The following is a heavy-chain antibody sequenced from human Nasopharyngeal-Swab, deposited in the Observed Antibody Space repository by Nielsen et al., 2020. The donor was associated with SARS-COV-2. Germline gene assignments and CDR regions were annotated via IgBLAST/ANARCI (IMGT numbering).Heavy chain of an antibody. V-gene: IGHV1-18*01. CDR2: ISTFNGKT. CDR1: GYTFSNYP. Sequence: ASVQVSCKTSGYTFSNYPITWVRQAPGQGLEYIGWISTFNGKTHCAQNLQDRVTLSTDTSTTTAYMEVRGLTSGDTAVYYCARTRTGYDSFAHWGQGTPIAVSS. J-gene: IGHJ4*02. CDR3: ARTRTGYDSFAH. D-gene: IGHD5-12*01.